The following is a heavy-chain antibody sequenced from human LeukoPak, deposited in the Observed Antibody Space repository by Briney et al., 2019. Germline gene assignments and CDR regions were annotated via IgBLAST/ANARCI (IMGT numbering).Heavy chain of an antibody. V-gene: IGHV3-48*03. CDR2: ISSSGSTI. Sequence: GGSLRLSCAASGFTFSSYEMNWVRQAPGKGLEWVSYISSSGSTIYYADSVKGRFTISRDNAKNSLYLQMNSLRAEDTAVYYCARDRRSSGSYYSVDAFDIWGQGTMVTVSS. CDR1: GFTFSSYE. J-gene: IGHJ3*02. CDR3: ARDRRSSGSYYSVDAFDI. D-gene: IGHD3-10*01.